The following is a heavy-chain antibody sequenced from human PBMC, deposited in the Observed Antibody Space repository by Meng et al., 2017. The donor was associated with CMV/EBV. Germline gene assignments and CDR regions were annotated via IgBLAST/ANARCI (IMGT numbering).Heavy chain of an antibody. D-gene: IGHD3-3*01. CDR2: INPNSGGT. V-gene: IGHV1-2*02. CDR1: GYTFTGYY. CDR3: ARDLRQYDFWSGSESGGFDP. J-gene: IGHJ5*02. Sequence: ASVKVSCKASGYTFTGYYMHWVRQAPGQGLEWMGWINPNSGGTNYAQKFQGRVTMTRDTSISTAYMELSRLRSDGTAVYYCARDLRQYDFWSGSESGGFDPWGQGTLVTVSS.